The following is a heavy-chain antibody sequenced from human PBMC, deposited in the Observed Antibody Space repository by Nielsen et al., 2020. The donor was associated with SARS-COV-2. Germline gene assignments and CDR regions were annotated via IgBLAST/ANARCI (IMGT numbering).Heavy chain of an antibody. CDR3: ARDCYCDSSGYYPDAFDI. Sequence: GGSLRLSCAASGFTFSSYSMNWVRQAPGKGLEWVSSISSSSSYIYYADSVKGRFTISRDNAKNSLYLQMNSLRAEDTAVYYCARDCYCDSSGYYPDAFDIWGQGTMVTVSS. J-gene: IGHJ3*02. V-gene: IGHV3-21*01. D-gene: IGHD3-22*01. CDR2: ISSSSSYI. CDR1: GFTFSSYS.